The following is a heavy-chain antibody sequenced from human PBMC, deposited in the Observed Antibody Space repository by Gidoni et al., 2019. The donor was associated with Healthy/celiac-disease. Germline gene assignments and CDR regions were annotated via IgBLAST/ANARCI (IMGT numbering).Heavy chain of an antibody. D-gene: IGHD3-3*01. J-gene: IGHJ4*02. CDR2: INHSGST. CDR1: GGSFSSYY. V-gene: IGHV4-34*01. Sequence: QVQLQQWGAGLLKPSETLSLTCAVYGGSFSSYYWNWIRQPPGKGLEWIGEINHSGSTNDNPSLKSRVTISIDTPKNQFSLKLSSVTAADTAVYYCVRGRKGRRNLEWFSYYFDSWGQGTLVTVSS. CDR3: VRGRKGRRNLEWFSYYFDS.